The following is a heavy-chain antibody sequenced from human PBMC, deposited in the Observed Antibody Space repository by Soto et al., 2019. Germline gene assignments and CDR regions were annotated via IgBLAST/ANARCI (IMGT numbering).Heavy chain of an antibody. CDR3: AHRGEEVGGSGSYFGWFGP. CDR1: GFSLFTSGVG. CDR2: IYWDDDK. V-gene: IGHV2-5*02. Sequence: SGPTLVNPTQTLTLTCTFSGFSLFTSGVGVGWIRQPPGKALEWLALIYWDDDKRYSPSLKSRLTITKDTSKNQVVLTMTNVDPVDTATYYCAHRGEEVGGSGSYFGWFGPWGQGTLVTVSS. J-gene: IGHJ5*02. D-gene: IGHD3-10*01.